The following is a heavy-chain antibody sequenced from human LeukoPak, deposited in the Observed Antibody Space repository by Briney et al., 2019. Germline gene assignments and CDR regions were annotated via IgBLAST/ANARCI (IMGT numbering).Heavy chain of an antibody. J-gene: IGHJ4*02. Sequence: PGGSLRLSCVASGFTFSTYSMNWVRQAPGKGLEWVSSISSSSSYIYYADSVKGRFTVSRDNAKNSLYLQMNSLRAEDTAVYYCASEYYYDSSGYYYVSSYFDYWGQGTLVTVSS. CDR2: ISSSSSYI. D-gene: IGHD3-22*01. V-gene: IGHV3-21*01. CDR1: GFTFSTYS. CDR3: ASEYYYDSSGYYYVSSYFDY.